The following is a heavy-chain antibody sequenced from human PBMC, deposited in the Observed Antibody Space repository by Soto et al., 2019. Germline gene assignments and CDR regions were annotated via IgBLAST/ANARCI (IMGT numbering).Heavy chain of an antibody. V-gene: IGHV4-59*12. D-gene: IGHD2-21*01. CDR1: GGSISSYY. Sequence: QVQLQESGPGLVKPSETLSLTCTVSGGSISSYYCSWIRQPPGKGLEWIGYIYYSGSTNYNPSLKRRVPISVDTPNTQFCRQLSAVTAANTAFYYCATELERVGARLHYYMNVWGKGTTVTVS. CDR2: IYYSGST. J-gene: IGHJ6*03. CDR3: ATELERVGARLHYYMNV.